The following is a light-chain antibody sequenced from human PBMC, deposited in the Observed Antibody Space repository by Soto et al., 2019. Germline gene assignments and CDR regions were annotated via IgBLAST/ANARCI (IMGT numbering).Light chain of an antibody. J-gene: IGKJ1*01. CDR3: QDYNSYSEA. CDR1: QTISSW. Sequence: DIQMTQSRSTLSVSGGDRVTSTCRASQTISSWLAWYQQKPGKAPKLLIYKASTLKSGVPSRFSGSGSGTEFTLTMSSLQPDDFATYYCQDYNSYSEAFGQGNKVDIK. V-gene: IGKV1-5*03. CDR2: KAS.